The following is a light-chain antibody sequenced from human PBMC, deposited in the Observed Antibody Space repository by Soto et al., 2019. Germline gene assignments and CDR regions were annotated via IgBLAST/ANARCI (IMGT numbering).Light chain of an antibody. V-gene: IGKV3D-15*01. Sequence: EIVMTQSPATLSVSPGERATLSCRASQSVSSNLAWYQQKPGQAPRLLIYGAYIRAAGIPARFSGSGSGTEFTLNISSLQSEDFAVYYCQQYNNWPLTFGQGTKLEIK. CDR1: QSVSSN. J-gene: IGKJ2*01. CDR3: QQYNNWPLT. CDR2: GAY.